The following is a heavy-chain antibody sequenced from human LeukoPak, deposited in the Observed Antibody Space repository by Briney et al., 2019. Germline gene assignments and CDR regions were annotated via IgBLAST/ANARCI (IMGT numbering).Heavy chain of an antibody. CDR3: AKAGITMIVARSNDAFDI. CDR1: GFTFSSYE. V-gene: IGHV3-48*03. J-gene: IGHJ3*02. D-gene: IGHD3-22*01. Sequence: GGSLRLSCAASGFTFSSYEMNWVRQAPGKGLEWVSYISSSGSTIYYADSVKGRFTISRDNAKNSLYLQMNSLRAEDTAVYYCAKAGITMIVARSNDAFDIWGQGTMVTVSS. CDR2: ISSSGSTI.